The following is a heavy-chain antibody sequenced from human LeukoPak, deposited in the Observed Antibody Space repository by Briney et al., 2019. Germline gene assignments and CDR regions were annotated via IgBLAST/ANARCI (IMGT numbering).Heavy chain of an antibody. CDR1: GFMFSNSA. Sequence: GGSLRLSCAASGFMFSNSAMSWVRQAPGKGLEWVSAITRGGDSTEYADSVKGRFTISRDNSKNTLFLQMNSLRDEDTAVYYCAKETWGPDDYWGQGTLVTVSS. V-gene: IGHV3-23*01. J-gene: IGHJ4*02. CDR3: AKETWGPDDY. CDR2: ITRGGDST. D-gene: IGHD1-14*01.